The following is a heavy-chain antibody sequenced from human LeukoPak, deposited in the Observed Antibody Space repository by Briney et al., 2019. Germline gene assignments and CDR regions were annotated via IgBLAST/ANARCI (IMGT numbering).Heavy chain of an antibody. V-gene: IGHV3-9*01. CDR2: ISWNSGSI. Sequence: GRSLRLSCAASGFTFDDYAMHWVRQAPGKGLEWVSGISWNSGSIGYADSVKGRFTISRDNAKNSLYLQMNSLRTEDTALYYCARGQYQLLYFDYWGQGTLVTVSS. CDR3: ARGQYQLLYFDY. CDR1: GFTFDDYA. J-gene: IGHJ4*02. D-gene: IGHD2-2*01.